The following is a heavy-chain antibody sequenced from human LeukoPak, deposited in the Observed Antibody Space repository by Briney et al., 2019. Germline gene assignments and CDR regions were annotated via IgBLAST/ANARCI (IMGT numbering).Heavy chain of an antibody. D-gene: IGHD5-12*01. CDR2: TNPNSGNT. Sequence: ASVKVSCKASGYTFTSYDINWVRQATGQGLEWMGWTNPNSGNTGYAQKFQGRVTMTRNTSISTAYMELSSLRSEDTAVYYCVRVMYSGYDKIDYWGQGTLVTVSS. CDR1: GYTFTSYD. V-gene: IGHV1-8*01. CDR3: VRVMYSGYDKIDY. J-gene: IGHJ4*02.